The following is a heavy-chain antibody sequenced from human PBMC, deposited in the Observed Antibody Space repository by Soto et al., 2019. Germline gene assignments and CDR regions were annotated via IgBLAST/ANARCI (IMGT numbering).Heavy chain of an antibody. J-gene: IGHJ5*02. V-gene: IGHV4-59*08. Sequence: SETLSLTCTVSGGSISSYYWSWIRQPPGKGLEWIGYIYYSGSTNYNPSLKSRVTISVDTSKNQFSLKLSSVTAADTAVYYCASSPFIAVAGTSWFDPWGQGTLVTVSS. D-gene: IGHD6-19*01. CDR3: ASSPFIAVAGTSWFDP. CDR1: GGSISSYY. CDR2: IYYSGST.